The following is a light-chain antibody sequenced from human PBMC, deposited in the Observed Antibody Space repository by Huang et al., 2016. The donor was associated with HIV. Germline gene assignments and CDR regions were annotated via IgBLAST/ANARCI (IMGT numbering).Light chain of an antibody. Sequence: EIVMTQSPDTLSVSPGERATLSCRASQSVRNKLAWSQQKPGQAPRLLLHATSTRAAGVPSRCSCSGSGTEFPLTISSLQSEDCGVYYCQQYESWPPLTFGGGTKVEIK. J-gene: IGKJ4*01. CDR2: ATS. CDR1: QSVRNK. CDR3: QQYESWPPLT. V-gene: IGKV3-15*01.